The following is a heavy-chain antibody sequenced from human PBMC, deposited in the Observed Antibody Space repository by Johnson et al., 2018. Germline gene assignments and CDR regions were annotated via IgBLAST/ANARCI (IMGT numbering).Heavy chain of an antibody. CDR2: LSWNSGSI. V-gene: IGHV3-9*01. CDR1: GFTFDDYD. J-gene: IGHJ6*03. Sequence: VQLVESGGGLVQPGRSLRLSCAASGFTFDDYDMHWVRQAPGKGLEWVSVLSWNSGSIGDAAAVKGRFTVSRDNANNSRYLQLNSLRAEDTALYYCAKARLRGYYYYMDVWGKGTTVTVSS. CDR3: AKARLRGYYYYMDV.